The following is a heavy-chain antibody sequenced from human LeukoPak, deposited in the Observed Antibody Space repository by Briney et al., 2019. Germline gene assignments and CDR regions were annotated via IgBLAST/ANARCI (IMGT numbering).Heavy chain of an antibody. V-gene: IGHV3-23*01. Sequence: GGSLRLSCAASGFTFSSYAMSWVREAPGKGLEWGSAINGSGGNTYYADSVKGRFTISRENTKNTLCLQMNSLRAEDTAVYYCAKTRELPDDAFDIWGQGTMVTVSS. CDR2: INGSGGNT. CDR3: AKTRELPDDAFDI. J-gene: IGHJ3*02. CDR1: GFTFSSYA. D-gene: IGHD1-26*01.